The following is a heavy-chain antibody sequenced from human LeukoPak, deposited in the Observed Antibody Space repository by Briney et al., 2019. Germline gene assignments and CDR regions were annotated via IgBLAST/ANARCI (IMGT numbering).Heavy chain of an antibody. D-gene: IGHD3-22*01. CDR2: IYYSGST. V-gene: IGHV4-39*07. CDR1: GGSISSSSYY. Sequence: PSETLSLTCTVSGGSISSSSYYWGWIRQPPGKGLEWIGSIYYSGSTYYNPSLKSRVTTSVDTSKNQFSLKLSSVTAADTAVYYCAGPGGDYDNYYYYYGMDVWGQGTTVTVSS. J-gene: IGHJ6*02. CDR3: AGPGGDYDNYYYYYGMDV.